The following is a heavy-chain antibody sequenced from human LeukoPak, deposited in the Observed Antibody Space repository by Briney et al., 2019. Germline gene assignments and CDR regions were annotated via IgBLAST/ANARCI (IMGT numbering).Heavy chain of an antibody. V-gene: IGHV4-39*01. Sequence: PSETLSLTCSVSGGSISRTASYWGWIRQPPGKGLEWIGSIYYTGITYYNPSLESRVTISLDTSRNQFSLKLNSVTAPETAVYYCVGRRGDGDYRPEYWGQGTLVTVSS. CDR2: IYYTGIT. CDR3: VGRRGDGDYRPEY. CDR1: GGSISRTASY. J-gene: IGHJ4*02. D-gene: IGHD4-17*01.